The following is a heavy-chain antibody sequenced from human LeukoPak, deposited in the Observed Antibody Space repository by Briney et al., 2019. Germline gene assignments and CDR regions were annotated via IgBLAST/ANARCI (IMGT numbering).Heavy chain of an antibody. CDR3: VRGLGWFYYAFDI. D-gene: IGHD3-10*01. J-gene: IGHJ3*02. CDR1: GFTFDDYA. V-gene: IGHV3-66*01. CDR2: LYPEGNT. Sequence: GGSLRLSCAASGFTFDDYAMHWVRQAPGKGLEWVSILYPEGNTYYADSVKGRFSISRDTSKNMVYLQMSDLRVEDTAVYRCVRGLGWFYYAFDIWGQGTFVTVSS.